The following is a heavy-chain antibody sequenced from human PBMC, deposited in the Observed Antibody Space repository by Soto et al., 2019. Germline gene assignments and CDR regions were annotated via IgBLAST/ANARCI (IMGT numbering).Heavy chain of an antibody. CDR1: GGSFSGYY. Sequence: QVQLQQWGAGLLKPSETLSLTCAVYGGSFSGYYWSWIRQPPGKGLEWIGEINHSGSTNYNPSLKSRPTISADTSKNQFSLKLSSLTAADTAVYYCARGGYYGSGTFAYWCQGTLVTVSS. CDR3: ARGGYYGSGTFAY. CDR2: INHSGST. V-gene: IGHV4-34*01. J-gene: IGHJ4*02. D-gene: IGHD3-10*01.